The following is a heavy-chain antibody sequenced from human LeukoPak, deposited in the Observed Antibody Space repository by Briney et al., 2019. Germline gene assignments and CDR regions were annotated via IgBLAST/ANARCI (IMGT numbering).Heavy chain of an antibody. V-gene: IGHV3-30*04. CDR1: GFTFSSYA. Sequence: TGGSLRLSCAASGFTFSSYAMHWVRQAPGKGLEWVAVISYDGSNKYYADSVKGRFTISRDNSKNTLYLQMNSLRAEDTAVYYCARGTAMVDGNFDYWGQGTLVTVSS. CDR3: ARGTAMVDGNFDY. D-gene: IGHD5-18*01. J-gene: IGHJ4*02. CDR2: ISYDGSNK.